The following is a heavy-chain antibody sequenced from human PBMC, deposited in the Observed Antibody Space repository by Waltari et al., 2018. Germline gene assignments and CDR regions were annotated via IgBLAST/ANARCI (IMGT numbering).Heavy chain of an antibody. D-gene: IGHD5-12*01. Sequence: QVQLVQSGAEVKKPGSSVKVSCKASGGTFSSYAISWVRQAPGQGLEWMGRIIPIFGTANYAQKFQGRVTITADKSTSTAYMELSSLRSEDTAVYYCARGFSGYSGYVGYYYYGMDVWGQGTTVTVSS. CDR3: ARGFSGYSGYVGYYYYGMDV. V-gene: IGHV1-69*08. CDR1: GGTFSSYA. CDR2: IIPIFGTA. J-gene: IGHJ6*02.